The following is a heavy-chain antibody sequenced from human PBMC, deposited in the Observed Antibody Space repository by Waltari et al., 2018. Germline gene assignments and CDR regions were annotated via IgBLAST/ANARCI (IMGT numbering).Heavy chain of an antibody. Sequence: QVQLQQWGAGLLKPSETLSLTCAGYGGSFSGYYWSWIAQPPGRGLGGIGEINHSGNTNYNPSLKSRVTISVDTSKNQFSLKLSSVTAADTAVYYCARETVEQQLVPIFLNWFDPWGQGTLVTVSS. D-gene: IGHD6-13*01. J-gene: IGHJ5*02. CDR1: GGSFSGYY. CDR2: INHSGNT. V-gene: IGHV4-34*01. CDR3: ARETVEQQLVPIFLNWFDP.